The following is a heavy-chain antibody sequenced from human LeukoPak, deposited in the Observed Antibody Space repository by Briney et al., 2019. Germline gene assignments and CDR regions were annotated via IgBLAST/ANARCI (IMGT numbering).Heavy chain of an antibody. J-gene: IGHJ4*02. CDR1: GGSISTYY. V-gene: IGHV4-59*08. D-gene: IGHD2-2*01. CDR3: ARGTSALSYFDY. Sequence: SETLSPTCTVSGGSISTYYWSWIRQPPGKGLEWIGYMYKSGSTNYNPSLKSRVTISVDTSKDQFSLKLSSVTAADTAVYFCARGTSALSYFDYWGQGALVTVSS. CDR2: MYKSGST.